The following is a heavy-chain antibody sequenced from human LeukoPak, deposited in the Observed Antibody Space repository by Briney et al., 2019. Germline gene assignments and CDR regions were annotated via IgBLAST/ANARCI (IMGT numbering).Heavy chain of an antibody. V-gene: IGHV5-51*01. J-gene: IGHJ4*02. CDR3: ARLPRTPVRDGYNLMDY. D-gene: IGHD5-24*01. CDR1: GYSFTSYW. CDR2: IYPGDSDT. Sequence: GESLKISCKGSGYSFTSYWIGWVRHMPGKGLEWMGIIYPGDSDTRYSPSFQGQVTISADKSISTAHLQWSSLKASDTAMYYCARLPRTPVRDGYNLMDYWGQGTLVTVSS.